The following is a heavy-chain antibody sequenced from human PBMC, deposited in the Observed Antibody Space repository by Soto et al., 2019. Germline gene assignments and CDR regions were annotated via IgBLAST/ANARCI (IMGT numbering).Heavy chain of an antibody. CDR1: GFSVSYYT. CDR3: ARAFIVGATNLGY. J-gene: IGHJ4*02. CDR2: ITRDSSHI. D-gene: IGHD1-26*01. Sequence: ESGGGLVKPGGSLRLSCAASGFSVSYYTMNWVRQAPGRGLEWVASITRDSSHIYYADSVKGRFTISRDNAKNSLYLQMNSLRGEDTAIYYCARAFIVGATNLGYWGQGTLVTVSS. V-gene: IGHV3-21*01.